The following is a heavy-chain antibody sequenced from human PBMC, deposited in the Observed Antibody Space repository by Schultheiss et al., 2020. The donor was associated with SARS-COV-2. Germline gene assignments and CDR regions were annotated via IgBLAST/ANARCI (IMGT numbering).Heavy chain of an antibody. CDR1: GFTFSSYA. CDR3: ASLAPEGDYEGEDYYYYYGMDV. CDR2: ISGNGGST. V-gene: IGHV3-23*01. D-gene: IGHD3-22*01. J-gene: IGHJ6*02. Sequence: GGSLRLSCAAYGFTFSSYAMSWVRQAPGKGLEWVSTISGNGGSTYYADSVKGRFTISRDNSKNTLYLQMNSLRAEDTAVYYCASLAPEGDYEGEDYYYYYGMDVWGQGTTVTVSS.